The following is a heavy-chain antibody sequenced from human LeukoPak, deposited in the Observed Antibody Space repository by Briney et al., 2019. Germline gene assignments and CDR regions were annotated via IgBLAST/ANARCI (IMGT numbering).Heavy chain of an antibody. CDR2: IYYSGST. D-gene: IGHD3-10*01. Sequence: SETLSLTCTVSGGSISSYYWSWIRQPPGKGLEWIGYIYYSGSTNYNPSLKSRVTISVDTSKNQFSLKLSSVTAADTAVYYCARDSVGMVRGGKYGMDVWGQGTTVTVSS. CDR3: ARDSVGMVRGGKYGMDV. CDR1: GGSISSYY. V-gene: IGHV4-59*01. J-gene: IGHJ6*02.